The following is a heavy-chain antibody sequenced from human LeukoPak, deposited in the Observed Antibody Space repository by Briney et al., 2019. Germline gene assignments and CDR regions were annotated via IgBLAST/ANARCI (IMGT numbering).Heavy chain of an antibody. CDR2: ISWNSGSI. Sequence: GGSLRLSCEGSGFTFDDYAMHWVRQAPGKGLEWVSGISWNSGSIGHADSVKGRFTISRDNAKNSLYLQMNSLRAEDTAFYYCVKDDAFDFWGRRTVVTVSS. CDR3: VKDDAFDF. V-gene: IGHV3-9*01. CDR1: GFTFDDYA. J-gene: IGHJ3*01.